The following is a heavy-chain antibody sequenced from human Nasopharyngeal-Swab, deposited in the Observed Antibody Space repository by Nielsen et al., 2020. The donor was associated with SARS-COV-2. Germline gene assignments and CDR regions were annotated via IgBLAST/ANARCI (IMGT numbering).Heavy chain of an antibody. J-gene: IGHJ4*02. V-gene: IGHV3-73*01. Sequence: GESLKISCAASCFIFSASAIHWVRQASGKGLEWVGRIGDKEHNYATTYGASVQGRFTISRDDSKNTAFLQMDGLKTEDTALYYCTTDFYFDYWGQGALVTVSS. CDR1: CFIFSASA. CDR2: IGDKEHNYAT. CDR3: TTDFYFDY.